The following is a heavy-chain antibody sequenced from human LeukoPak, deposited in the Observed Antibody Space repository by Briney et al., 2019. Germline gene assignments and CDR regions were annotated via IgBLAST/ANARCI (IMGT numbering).Heavy chain of an antibody. Sequence: PRASRRRSWLASGSNLRSYAMHWFGPAPRMLLQHVSTISSTGDSTYYADSMKGRFTISRDNSKDTLFLQMSSLRAEDTAVYYCVKDRGSSGWFDSWGQGTLVTVSS. D-gene: IGHD3-22*01. CDR2: ISSTGDST. CDR3: VKDRGSSGWFDS. V-gene: IGHV3-64D*09. J-gene: IGHJ5*02. CDR1: GSNLRSYA.